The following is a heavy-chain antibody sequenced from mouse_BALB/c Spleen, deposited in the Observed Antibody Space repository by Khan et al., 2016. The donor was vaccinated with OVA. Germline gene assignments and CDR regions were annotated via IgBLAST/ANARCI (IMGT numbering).Heavy chain of an antibody. J-gene: IGHJ3*01. Sequence: QVQLQQPGAELVKPGASVKLSCKASGYTFTSYDMNWVKQTPGKGLEWIGGINPSDGGPNFADKFKRQFTLTVDTSASTAYMQLSSLTNEDSATYFCARSGSAALAYWGQGTLVTVSA. V-gene: IGHV1S81*02. D-gene: IGHD3-1*01. CDR1: GYTFTSYD. CDR2: INPSDGGP. CDR3: ARSGSAALAY.